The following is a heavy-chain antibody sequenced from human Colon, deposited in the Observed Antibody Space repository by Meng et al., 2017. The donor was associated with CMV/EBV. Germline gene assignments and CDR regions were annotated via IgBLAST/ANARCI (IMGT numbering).Heavy chain of an antibody. V-gene: IGHV2-5*01. Sequence: SGPTLVKPTQTLTLTCISSGFALNTVQLSVGWIRQPPGKALEWLALVYWNDDKRYNPSLKNRLTVTKDTSKNQVVLRVTNMDPVDSGTYFCAHGGSGYDFGAGGFDYWGQGTLVTVSS. CDR3: AHGGSGYDFGAGGFDY. J-gene: IGHJ4*02. D-gene: IGHD5-12*01. CDR2: VYWNDDK. CDR1: GFALNTVQLS.